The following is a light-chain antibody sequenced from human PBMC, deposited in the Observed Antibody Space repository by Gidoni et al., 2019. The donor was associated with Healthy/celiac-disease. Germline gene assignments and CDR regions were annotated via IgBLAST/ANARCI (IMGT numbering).Light chain of an antibody. J-gene: IGKJ1*01. V-gene: IGKV3-11*01. Sequence: EIVLTQSPATLSFSPGERATLSCRASQSVSRYLAWYQQKPGQAPRLLIYDASNRATGIPARFSGSGSGTDFTLTISSLEPEDFAVYYCQQSSNWTWTFGQGTKVEIK. CDR1: QSVSRY. CDR2: DAS. CDR3: QQSSNWTWT.